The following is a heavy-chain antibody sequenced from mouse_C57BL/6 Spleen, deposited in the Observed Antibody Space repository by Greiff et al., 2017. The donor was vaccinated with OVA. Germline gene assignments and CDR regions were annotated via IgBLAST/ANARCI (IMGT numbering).Heavy chain of an antibody. D-gene: IGHD2-5*01. CDR3: ARSYYSNYGYYFDY. V-gene: IGHV1-42*01. J-gene: IGHJ2*01. Sequence: VQLKQSGPELVKPGASVKISCKASGYSFTGYYMNWVKQSPEKSLEWIGEINPSTGGTTYNQKFKAKATLTVDKSSSTAYMQLKSLTSEDSAVYYCARSYYSNYGYYFDYWGQGTTLTVSS. CDR1: GYSFTGYY. CDR2: INPSTGGT.